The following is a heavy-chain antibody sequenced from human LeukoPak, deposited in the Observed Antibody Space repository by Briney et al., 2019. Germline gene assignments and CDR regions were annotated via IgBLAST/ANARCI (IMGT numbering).Heavy chain of an antibody. CDR1: GYTFINYG. D-gene: IGHD2-15*01. CDR3: ARDCIGCHGFDY. V-gene: IGHV1-18*01. Sequence: ASVKVSCKASGYTFINYGITWVRLAPGQGLEWMGWVSAYADNTNYVQKFQGRVSMTTDTSTNTAYMELRSLRPDDTAVYYCARDCIGCHGFDYWGQGTLVTVSS. J-gene: IGHJ4*02. CDR2: VSAYADNT.